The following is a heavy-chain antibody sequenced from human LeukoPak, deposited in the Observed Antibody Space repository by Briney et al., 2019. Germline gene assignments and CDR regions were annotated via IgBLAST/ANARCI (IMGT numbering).Heavy chain of an antibody. J-gene: IGHJ4*02. CDR2: IKQDGSEK. D-gene: IGHD2-15*01. CDR3: ARLVAATHY. V-gene: IGHV3-7*01. Sequence: PGGSLRLSCAASGFTLSSYWMSWVRQAPGKGLEWVANIKQDGSEKYYVDSVKGRFTISRDNAKNSLYLQMNSLRAEDTAVYYCARLVAATHYWGQGTLVTVSS. CDR1: GFTLSSYW.